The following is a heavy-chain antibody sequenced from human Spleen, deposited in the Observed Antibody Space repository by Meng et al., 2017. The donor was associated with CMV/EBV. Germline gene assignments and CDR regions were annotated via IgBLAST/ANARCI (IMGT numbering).Heavy chain of an antibody. CDR2: IRYDEKTK. Sequence: GESLKISCATSGFNFKIYGMHWVRQLPGKGLEWVAFIRYDEKTKYYADSVKGRFTISRDNSKNTLYLQMNSLRVEDTAVYYCVKDTSPYCSGGSCYPGWLDPWGQGNLVTVSS. CDR3: VKDTSPYCSGGSCYPGWLDP. V-gene: IGHV3-30*02. D-gene: IGHD2-15*01. J-gene: IGHJ5*02. CDR1: GFNFKIYG.